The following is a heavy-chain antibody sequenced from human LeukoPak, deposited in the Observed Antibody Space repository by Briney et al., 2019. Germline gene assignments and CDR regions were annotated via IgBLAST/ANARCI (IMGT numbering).Heavy chain of an antibody. D-gene: IGHD3-22*01. V-gene: IGHV1-69*04. CDR2: IIPILGIA. J-gene: IGHJ4*02. Sequence: ASVKVSCKASGGPFSSYAISWVRQAPGQGLEWMGRIIPILGIANYAQKFQGRVTITADKSTSTAYMELSSLRSEDTAVYYCARASNYYYDSSGVDYWGQGTLVTVSS. CDR3: ARASNYYYDSSGVDY. CDR1: GGPFSSYA.